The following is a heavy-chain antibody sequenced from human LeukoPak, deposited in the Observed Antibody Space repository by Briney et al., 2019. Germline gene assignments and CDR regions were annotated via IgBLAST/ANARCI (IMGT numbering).Heavy chain of an antibody. J-gene: IGHJ4*02. D-gene: IGHD5-24*01. CDR1: GGSITSHY. Sequence: KPSETLSLTCTVSGGSITSHYWSWIRQPPGKGLEWIGYFYYSGSTNYNPSLESRVTISVDTSRTHFYLKLSSVTAADTAVYYCARSGGRDGYNFGYWGPGTLVTVSS. V-gene: IGHV4-59*08. CDR3: ARSGGRDGYNFGY. CDR2: FYYSGST.